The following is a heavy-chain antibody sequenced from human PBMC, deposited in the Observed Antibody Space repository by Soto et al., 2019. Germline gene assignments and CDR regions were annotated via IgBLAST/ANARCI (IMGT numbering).Heavy chain of an antibody. V-gene: IGHV4-30-4*01. D-gene: IGHD3-22*01. J-gene: IGHJ5*02. CDR2: IYYSGSA. CDR3: ARRPTDDGSEYKKWFGP. Sequence: SETLSLTCTVSGGSISSGDYYWSWIRQPPGKGLEWIGNIYYSGSAYYNPSLSSRVTMSIDTSRNQFSLKLSSVTAADTAVYYCARRPTDDGSEYKKWFGPWGQGTLVNVS. CDR1: GGSISSGDYY.